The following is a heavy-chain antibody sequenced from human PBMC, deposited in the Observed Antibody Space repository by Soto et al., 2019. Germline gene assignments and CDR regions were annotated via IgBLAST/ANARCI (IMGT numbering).Heavy chain of an antibody. V-gene: IGHV1-18*01. CDR1: GYTFTSYG. D-gene: IGHD6-13*01. CDR2: ISAYNGNT. CDR3: ARSEGYSSSWFGGYYGMDV. J-gene: IGHJ6*02. Sequence: ASVKVSRKASGYTFTSYGISWVRQAPGQGLEWMGWISAYNGNTNYAQKLQGRVTMTTDTSTSTAYMELSSLRSEDTAVYYCARSEGYSSSWFGGYYGMDVWGQGTTVTVSS.